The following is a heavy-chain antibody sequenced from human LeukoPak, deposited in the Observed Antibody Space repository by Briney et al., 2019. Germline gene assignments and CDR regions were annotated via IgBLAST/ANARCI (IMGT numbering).Heavy chain of an antibody. J-gene: IGHJ6*03. V-gene: IGHV4-4*07. CDR2: IYTSGST. Sequence: SETLSLTCTVSGGSISSNSWRTYSWSWIRHPPGKGLEWIGRIYTSGSTNYNPSLKSRVTMSVDTSKNQFSLKLSSVTAADTAVYYCANDLGYCSSTSCYDYYYYMDVWGKGTTVTVSS. CDR1: GGSISSNSWRTYS. D-gene: IGHD2-2*01. CDR3: ANDLGYCSSTSCYDYYYYMDV.